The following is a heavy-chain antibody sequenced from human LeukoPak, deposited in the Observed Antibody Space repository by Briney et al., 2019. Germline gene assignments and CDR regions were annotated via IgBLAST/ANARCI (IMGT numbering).Heavy chain of an antibody. D-gene: IGHD7-27*01. Sequence: GGSLRLSCAASAFTFIKYGMHWVRQAPGKGLEWVAFIRYDGSTKYYADSVKGRFTISRDNSRHTVYLQMNSLRAEDTAVYYCARSLGSYYYYYMDVWGKGTTVTVSS. CDR3: ARSLGSYYYYYMDV. V-gene: IGHV3-30*02. CDR1: AFTFIKYG. J-gene: IGHJ6*03. CDR2: IRYDGSTK.